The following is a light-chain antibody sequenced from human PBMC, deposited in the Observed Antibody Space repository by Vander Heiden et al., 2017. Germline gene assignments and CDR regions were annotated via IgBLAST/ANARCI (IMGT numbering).Light chain of an antibody. V-gene: IGLV2-14*03. CDR3: SSYTSSSTYV. CDR1: SSDVGYYTY. CDR2: DGS. J-gene: IGLJ1*01. Sequence: QSALTQPASVSGSPGQSITSTSTGTSSDVGYYTYVSWYQQHPVKAPNLMMYDGSNRPSGVSNRFSGTKSGNTASLTISGLQAEDEADYYCSSYTSSSTYVFGTGTKVTVL.